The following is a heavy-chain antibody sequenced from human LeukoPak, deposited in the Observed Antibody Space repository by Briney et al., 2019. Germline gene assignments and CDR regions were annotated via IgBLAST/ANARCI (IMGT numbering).Heavy chain of an antibody. CDR3: ARDSHQPTYYYYYMDV. V-gene: IGHV3-48*04. CDR1: GFTFNTYS. D-gene: IGHD1-14*01. J-gene: IGHJ6*03. Sequence: PGGSLRLSCAASGFTFNTYSINWVRQAPGKRLEWVSFISSSSTTIYYADSVKGRFTISRDNAKNSLYLQMNSLRVEDTAVYYCARDSHQPTYYYYYMDVWGKGTTVTVSS. CDR2: ISSSSTTI.